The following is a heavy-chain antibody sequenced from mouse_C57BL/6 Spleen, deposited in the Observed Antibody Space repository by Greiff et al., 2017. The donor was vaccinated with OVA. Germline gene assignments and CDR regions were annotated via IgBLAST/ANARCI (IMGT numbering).Heavy chain of an antibody. J-gene: IGHJ3*01. Sequence: VQLQQPGAELVKPGASVKLSCKASGYTFTSYWMQWVKQRPGQGLEWIGAIDPSDSYTNYNQKFKGKATLTVDTSSSTAYMQLSSLTSEDSAVYYCARKASSWFAYWGQGTLVTVSA. CDR3: ARKASSWFAY. CDR2: IDPSDSYT. CDR1: GYTFTSYW. V-gene: IGHV1-50*01. D-gene: IGHD6-1*01.